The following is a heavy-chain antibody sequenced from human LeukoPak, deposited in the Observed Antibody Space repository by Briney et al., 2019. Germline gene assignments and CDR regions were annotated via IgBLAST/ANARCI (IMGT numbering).Heavy chain of an antibody. D-gene: IGHD1-26*01. CDR3: ARDTEWEKNPDYFDY. CDR2: ISAENGNT. Sequence: ASVKVSCKASGYTFTSYGISWVRQAPGQGLEWMGWISAENGNTNYAQKVQGRVTMTTDTSTSTAYMELRSLRSDDTAVYYCARDTEWEKNPDYFDYWGQGTLVTVSS. J-gene: IGHJ4*02. CDR1: GYTFTSYG. V-gene: IGHV1-18*01.